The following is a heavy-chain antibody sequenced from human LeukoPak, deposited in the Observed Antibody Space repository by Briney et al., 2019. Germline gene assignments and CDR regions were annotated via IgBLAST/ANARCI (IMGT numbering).Heavy chain of an antibody. CDR3: ASSLYGDFDY. D-gene: IGHD4-17*01. CDR1: GGSISSDIYY. CDR2: IYSSGST. V-gene: IGHV4-61*02. Sequence: SETLSLTCTVSGGSISSDIYYWSWIRQPAGKGLEWIGRIYSSGSTNYNPSLKSRVTISVDTSKKQFSLKLSSVTAADTAVYYCASSLYGDFDYWGQGTLVTVST. J-gene: IGHJ4*02.